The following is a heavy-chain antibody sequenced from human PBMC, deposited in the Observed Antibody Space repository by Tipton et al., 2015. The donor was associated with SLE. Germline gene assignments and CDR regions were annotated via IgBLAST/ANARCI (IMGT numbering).Heavy chain of an antibody. Sequence: SGFTFSSYGMHWVRQAPGKGLEWEAVIWYDGSNKYYADSVKGRFTISRDNSKNTLYLQMNSLRAEDTAVYYCAKDRITIFGVVIGPDYWGQGTLVTVSS. D-gene: IGHD3-3*01. J-gene: IGHJ4*02. CDR3: AKDRITIFGVVIGPDY. V-gene: IGHV3-33*06. CDR2: IWYDGSNK. CDR1: GFTFSSYG.